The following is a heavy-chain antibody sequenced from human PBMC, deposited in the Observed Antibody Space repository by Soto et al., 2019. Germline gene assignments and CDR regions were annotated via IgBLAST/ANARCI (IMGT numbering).Heavy chain of an antibody. J-gene: IGHJ5*02. CDR1: GFTFSSYA. V-gene: IGHV3-30-3*01. CDR3: ARHRFRNWFDP. Sequence: ESGGGVVQPGRSPRLSCAASGFTFSSYAMHWVRQAPGKGLEWVAVISYDGSNKYYADSVKGRFTISRDNSKNTLYLQMNSLRAEDTAVYYCARHRFRNWFDPWGQGTLVTVSS. CDR2: ISYDGSNK. D-gene: IGHD3-10*01.